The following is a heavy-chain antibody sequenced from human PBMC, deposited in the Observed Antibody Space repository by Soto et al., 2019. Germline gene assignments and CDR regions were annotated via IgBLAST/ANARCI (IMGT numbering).Heavy chain of an antibody. CDR2: MNPNSGNT. D-gene: IGHD4-17*01. J-gene: IGHJ4*02. CDR1: GYTFTSYD. Sequence: ASVKVSCKASGYTFTSYDINWVRQATGQGLEWMGWMNPNSGNTGYAQKFQGRVTMTRNTSISTAYMELSSLRSEDTAVYYCARDVPYGDYLDYWGQGTLVTVSS. V-gene: IGHV1-8*01. CDR3: ARDVPYGDYLDY.